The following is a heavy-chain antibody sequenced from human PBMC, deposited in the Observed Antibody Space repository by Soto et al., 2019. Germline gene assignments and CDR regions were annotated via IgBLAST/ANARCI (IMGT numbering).Heavy chain of an antibody. V-gene: IGHV1-2*02. CDR2: INPKSGVT. CDR1: GYTCTSYY. CDR3: ARGPKQTPRHSNSWFVPDY. D-gene: IGHD6-13*01. J-gene: IGHJ4*02. Sequence: ASGKVSCRASGYTCTSYYIHWVRQAPGQGLEWMGWINPKSGVTNSAQKFQCRITMTRDTSITTAYLELSSLRSDDTAVYYCARGPKQTPRHSNSWFVPDYWGQGSLVTVSS.